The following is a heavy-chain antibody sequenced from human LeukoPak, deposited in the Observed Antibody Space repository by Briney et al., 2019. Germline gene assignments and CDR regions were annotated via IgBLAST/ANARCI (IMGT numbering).Heavy chain of an antibody. V-gene: IGHV3-23*01. Sequence: GGSLRLSCAASGFTFSAFSMNWVRQAPGKGLEWVSVISPGGDTAYYADSVKGRFTISRDNSKNTLYLQMNRLRGEDTAIYYCATKESGNNPLDPWGQGTVVTVSS. CDR2: ISPGGDTA. J-gene: IGHJ5*01. CDR1: GFTFSAFS. CDR3: ATKESGNNPLDP. D-gene: IGHD3-3*01.